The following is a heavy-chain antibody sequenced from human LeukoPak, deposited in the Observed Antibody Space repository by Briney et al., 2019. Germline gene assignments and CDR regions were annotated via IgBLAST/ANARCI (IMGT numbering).Heavy chain of an antibody. CDR2: ISAYNGNT. D-gene: IGHD6-13*01. CDR1: GYTFTSYG. V-gene: IGHV1-18*01. J-gene: IGHJ4*02. CDR3: ARVSSSSWRGPFDY. Sequence: ASVKVSCKASGYTFTSYGISWVRQAPGQGLEWMGWISAYNGNTNYAQKLQGRVTMTTDTSTSTAYMELRSLRSDDTAVYYCARVSSSSWRGPFDYWGQGTLVTVSS.